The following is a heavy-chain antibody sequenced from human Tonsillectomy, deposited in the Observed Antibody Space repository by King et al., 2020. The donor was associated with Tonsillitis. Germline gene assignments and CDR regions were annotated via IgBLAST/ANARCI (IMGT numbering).Heavy chain of an antibody. J-gene: IGHJ3*02. D-gene: IGHD5-18*01. CDR2: IYYSGST. CDR1: VGSFSNYY. Sequence: QLQESGPELVKPSETLSLTCTVSVGSFSNYYWTWIRQPPGKGLEWIGYIYYSGSTNYNPSLKSRVTISVDTSKNQFSLKLSSVTAADTAVYYCARSSGIYSYGLGGAFDIWGQGTMVTVSS. V-gene: IGHV4-59*01. CDR3: ARSSGIYSYGLGGAFDI.